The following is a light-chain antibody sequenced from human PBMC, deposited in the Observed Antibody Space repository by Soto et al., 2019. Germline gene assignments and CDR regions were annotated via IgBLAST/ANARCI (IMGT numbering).Light chain of an antibody. V-gene: IGKV3-20*01. J-gene: IGKJ2*01. Sequence: EIVLTHSAGPLSLSPGERVALSCMASQSVSTTSIAWYQQKPGHAPRLLTYDSSNRATDIPYRFSGSESGSGFTIAISGVEADDFAVYYCTEYGGSPPKYTFRQATEMDI. CDR3: TEYGGSPPKYT. CDR1: QSVSTTS. CDR2: DSS.